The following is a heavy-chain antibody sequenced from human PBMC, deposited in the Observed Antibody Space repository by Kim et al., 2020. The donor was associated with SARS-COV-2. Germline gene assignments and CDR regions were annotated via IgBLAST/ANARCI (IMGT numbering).Heavy chain of an antibody. Sequence: SVKGRFTISRDNSKNSLYLQMNSLRTEDTALYYCAKDIAGVEYYYYGMDVWGQGTTVTVSS. J-gene: IGHJ6*02. V-gene: IGHV3-43*01. CDR3: AKDIAGVEYYYYGMDV.